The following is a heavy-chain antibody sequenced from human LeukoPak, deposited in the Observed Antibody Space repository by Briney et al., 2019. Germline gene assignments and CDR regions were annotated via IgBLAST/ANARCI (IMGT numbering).Heavy chain of an antibody. V-gene: IGHV1-2*02. CDR3: ARTNRELVTGFDY. Sequence: GASVKVSCKASGYTFTSYGISWVRQAPGQGLEWMGWINPNSGGTNYGRVTMTRDTSISTAYMELSRLRSDDTAVYYCARTNRELVTGFDYWGQGTLVTVSS. J-gene: IGHJ4*02. CDR2: INPNSGGT. D-gene: IGHD6-6*01. CDR1: GYTFTSYG.